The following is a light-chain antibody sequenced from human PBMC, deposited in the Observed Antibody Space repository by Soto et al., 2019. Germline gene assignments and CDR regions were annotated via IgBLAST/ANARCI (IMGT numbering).Light chain of an antibody. V-gene: IGKV3-20*01. CDR1: QSVSSSY. Sequence: EIVLTQSPGTLSLSPGERATLSCRASQSVSSSYLAWYQQKPGQAPRLLIYGASSRATGIPDRFSGSGSGTDFTLTISRLEPEDFAVYYCPQYGSLWTLGPGTKVDIK. CDR3: PQYGSLWT. J-gene: IGKJ1*01. CDR2: GAS.